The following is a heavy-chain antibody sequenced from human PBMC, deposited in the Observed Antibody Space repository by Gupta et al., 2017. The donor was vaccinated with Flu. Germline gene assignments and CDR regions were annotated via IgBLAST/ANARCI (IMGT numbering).Heavy chain of an antibody. J-gene: IGHJ4*02. D-gene: IGHD5-12*01. V-gene: IGHV4-59*08. CDR3: ARSESGNDSGDY. Sequence: QVQLQESGPGLVKPSETLFLTCTVSGCSLSTYHWSWIRQPPGKGLEWIAYFQYTGSPTYSPSRESRVTISVDASENQCSLKLTSVTAADTAVYYCARSESGNDSGDYWGQGALVTVSS. CDR1: GCSLSTYH. CDR2: FQYTGSP.